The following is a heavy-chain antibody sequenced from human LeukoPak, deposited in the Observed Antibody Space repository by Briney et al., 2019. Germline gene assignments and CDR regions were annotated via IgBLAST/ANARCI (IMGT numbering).Heavy chain of an antibody. CDR2: IYYSGST. J-gene: IGHJ4*02. CDR3: ARATNYAILTGYNYFDY. CDR1: GGSIGGYY. D-gene: IGHD3-9*01. V-gene: IGHV4-59*01. Sequence: SETLSLTCTVSGGSIGGYYWSWIRQPPGKGLEWIGYIYYSGSTNYNPSLKSRVTISVDTSKNQFSLKLSSVTAADTAVYYCARATNYAILTGYNYFDYWGQGTLVTVSS.